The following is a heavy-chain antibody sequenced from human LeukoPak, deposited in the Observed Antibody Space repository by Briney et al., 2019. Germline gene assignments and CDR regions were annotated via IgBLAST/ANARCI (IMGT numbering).Heavy chain of an antibody. J-gene: IGHJ4*02. CDR3: TTVGQSGYYDSSGYYYFDY. CDR1: GFTFSHAW. V-gene: IGHV3-15*01. D-gene: IGHD3-22*01. Sequence: GGSLRLSCAASGFTFSHAWMSWVRQAPGKGLEWVGRIKRKTDGGTTDYAAPVKGRFTISRDDSQNTLYLQMSSLESEDTAVYYCTTVGQSGYYDSSGYYYFDYWGQGTLVTVSS. CDR2: IKRKTDGGTT.